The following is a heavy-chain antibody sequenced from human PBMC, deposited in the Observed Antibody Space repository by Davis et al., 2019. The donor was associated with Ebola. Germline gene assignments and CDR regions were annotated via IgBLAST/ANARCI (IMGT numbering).Heavy chain of an antibody. J-gene: IGHJ2*01. CDR1: GITFSSYT. D-gene: IGHD4-17*01. CDR3: ARHVYGDFWYFDL. Sequence: GESLKISCAASGITFSSYTMHWVRQAPGKGLEWVSRINRDGTTTHYVDSVKGRFTISRDKSKNTVYLQTNSLRAEDTAVYYCARHVYGDFWYFDLWGRGTRVTVSS. CDR2: INRDGTTT. V-gene: IGHV3-74*01.